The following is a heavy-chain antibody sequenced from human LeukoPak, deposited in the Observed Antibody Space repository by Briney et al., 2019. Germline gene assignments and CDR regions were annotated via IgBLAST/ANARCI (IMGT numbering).Heavy chain of an antibody. J-gene: IGHJ4*02. CDR3: AKDPHPLTMIVVAVDY. CDR1: GFTFSSYA. CDR2: ISGSGGST. D-gene: IGHD3-22*01. Sequence: GGSLRLSCAASGFTFSSYAMSWVRQAPGKGLEWVSGISGSGGSTYYADSVKGRFTISRDNSKNTLYLQMNSLRAEDTAVYYCAKDPHPLTMIVVAVDYWGQGTLVTVSS. V-gene: IGHV3-23*01.